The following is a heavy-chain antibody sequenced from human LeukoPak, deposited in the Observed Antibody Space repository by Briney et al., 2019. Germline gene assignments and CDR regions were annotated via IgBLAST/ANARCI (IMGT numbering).Heavy chain of an antibody. CDR2: IRFDGSNE. CDR3: AREVHPAAAVDY. Sequence: GGSLRLSCAASGFTFSNYAMHWVRQAPGKGLEWVAFIRFDGSNEYYADSVKGRFTISRDNSKNTLSLQMNSLRAEDTAVYYCAREVHPAAAVDYWGQGTLVTVSS. CDR1: GFTFSNYA. J-gene: IGHJ4*02. V-gene: IGHV3-30*02. D-gene: IGHD6-13*01.